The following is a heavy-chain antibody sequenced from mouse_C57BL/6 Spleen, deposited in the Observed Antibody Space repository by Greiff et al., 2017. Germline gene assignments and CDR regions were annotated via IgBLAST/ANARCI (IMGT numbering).Heavy chain of an antibody. J-gene: IGHJ1*03. V-gene: IGHV8-8*01. CDR2: IWWDDDK. Sequence: QVTLKESGPGILQPSQTLSLTCSFSGFSLSTFGMGVGWIRQPSGKGLEWLAHIWWDDDKYYNPALKSRLTISKDTSKNQVFLKIANVDTADTATYYCALNYYGSSLYWYCDVWGTGTTVTVSS. CDR1: GFSLSTFGMG. D-gene: IGHD1-1*01. CDR3: ALNYYGSSLYWYCDV.